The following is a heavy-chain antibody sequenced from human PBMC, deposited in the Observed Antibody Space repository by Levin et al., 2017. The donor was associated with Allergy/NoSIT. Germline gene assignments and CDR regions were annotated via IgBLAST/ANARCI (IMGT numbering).Heavy chain of an antibody. CDR3: ARHAGEPLDY. J-gene: IGHJ4*02. CDR2: IKGDGKST. Sequence: ETLSLTCAASGFPFSTYWMHWVRQAPGKGLVWVSMIKGDGKSTTYADSVKGRFTVSRDNARNTLYLQMNSLRVEDTALYYCARHAGEPLDYWGQGTPVTVSP. V-gene: IGHV3-74*01. CDR1: GFPFSTYW. D-gene: IGHD1-1*01.